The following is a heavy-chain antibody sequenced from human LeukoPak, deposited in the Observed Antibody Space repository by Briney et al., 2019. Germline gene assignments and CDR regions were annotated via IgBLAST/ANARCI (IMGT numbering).Heavy chain of an antibody. Sequence: PGGSLRLCCAASGFTVSSNYMSWVHQAPGEGLEWVSVIYSGGSTYYADSVKGRFTISRDNSKNTLYLQMNSLRAEDTAVYYCAKGGTGDHFDYWGQGTLVTVSS. D-gene: IGHD7-27*01. J-gene: IGHJ4*02. CDR1: GFTVSSNY. V-gene: IGHV3-53*05. CDR2: IYSGGST. CDR3: AKGGTGDHFDY.